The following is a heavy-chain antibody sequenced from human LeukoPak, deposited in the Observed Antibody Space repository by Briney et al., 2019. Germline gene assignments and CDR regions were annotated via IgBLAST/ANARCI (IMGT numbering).Heavy chain of an antibody. Sequence: SETLSLTCTVSGGSISSGSYYWSWIRQPPGKGLEWIGYIYYSGSTNYNPSLRSRVTISVDTSKNQFSLKLSSVTAADTAVYFCARGPYSYDSSGAFDIWGQGTMVTVSS. CDR3: ARGPYSYDSSGAFDI. V-gene: IGHV4-61*01. J-gene: IGHJ3*02. CDR1: GGSISSGSYY. CDR2: IYYSGST. D-gene: IGHD3-22*01.